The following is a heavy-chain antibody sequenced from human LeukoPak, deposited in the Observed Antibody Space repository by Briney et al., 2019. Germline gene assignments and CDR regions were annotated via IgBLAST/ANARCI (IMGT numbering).Heavy chain of an antibody. Sequence: SQTPSLTRTVSGGSVRSSSYFSGWIRQPPGKGLEWIRTIYVTGTTYYAPSLKSRLTISLDTSKNQLSLKLSSVSAAGTAVYYCARVARGSSPTGPDYYYYMDVWGKGTTVTVSS. CDR3: ARVARGSSPTGPDYYYYMDV. D-gene: IGHD3-10*01. CDR2: IYVTGTT. CDR1: GGSVRSSSYF. V-gene: IGHV4-39*07. J-gene: IGHJ6*03.